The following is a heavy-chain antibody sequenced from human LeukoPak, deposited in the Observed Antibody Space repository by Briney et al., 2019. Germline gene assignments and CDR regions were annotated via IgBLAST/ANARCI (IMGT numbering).Heavy chain of an antibody. CDR1: GGTFSGQA. D-gene: IGHD2-2*01. CDR2: IIPIFGST. Sequence: ASVKVSCRPAGGTFSGQAVSWVRQAPGQGLEWMGRIIPIFGSTDYSQKFQGRVTITTDEPATIVYMELSSLRSDDTAVYYCARLGYCSSTSCYSRPFDYWGQGTLATVSS. J-gene: IGHJ4*02. CDR3: ARLGYCSSTSCYSRPFDY. V-gene: IGHV1-69*05.